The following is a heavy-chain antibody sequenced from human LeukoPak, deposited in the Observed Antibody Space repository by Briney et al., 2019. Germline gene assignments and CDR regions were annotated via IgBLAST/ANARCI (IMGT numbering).Heavy chain of an antibody. J-gene: IGHJ4*02. CDR3: GYDSSGSDGYY. CDR1: GGSISSSSYY. CDR2: IYYSGST. Sequence: PSETLSLTCTVSGGSISSSSYYWGWIRQPPGKGLEWIGSIYYSGSTYYNPSLKSRVTISVDTSKNQSSLKLSSVTAADTAVYYCGYDSSGSDGYYWGQGTLVTVSS. V-gene: IGHV4-39*01. D-gene: IGHD3-22*01.